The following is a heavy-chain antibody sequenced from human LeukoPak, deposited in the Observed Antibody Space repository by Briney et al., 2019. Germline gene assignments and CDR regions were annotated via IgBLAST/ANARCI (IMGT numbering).Heavy chain of an antibody. V-gene: IGHV3-21*01. J-gene: IGHJ3*02. D-gene: IGHD4-11*01. CDR2: ISSSSTYK. Sequence: GGSLRLSCAASGFSFSPYTMNWVRQAPGKGLEWVSSISSSSTYKYYADSVQGRFTISRDNAKNSLYLQMNSLRAEDTAVYYCARPTTVTTIAADAFDIWAKGQWSPSLQ. CDR3: ARPTTVTTIAADAFDI. CDR1: GFSFSPYT.